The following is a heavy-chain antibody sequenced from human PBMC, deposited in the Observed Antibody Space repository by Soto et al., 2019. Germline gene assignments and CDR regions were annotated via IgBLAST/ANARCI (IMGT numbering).Heavy chain of an antibody. D-gene: IGHD3-22*01. CDR2: ILPIFGTA. CDR1: GGTFSSYA. V-gene: IGHV1-69*05. J-gene: IGHJ6*02. Sequence: SVKVSCKASGGTFSSYAISWVRQAPGQGLEWMGGILPIFGTANYAQKFQGRVTITRDMSTSTAYMELSSLRSEDTAVYYCAALRHYYDSSGYYTPLYYYYGMDVWGQGTTVTVSS. CDR3: AALRHYYDSSGYYTPLYYYYGMDV.